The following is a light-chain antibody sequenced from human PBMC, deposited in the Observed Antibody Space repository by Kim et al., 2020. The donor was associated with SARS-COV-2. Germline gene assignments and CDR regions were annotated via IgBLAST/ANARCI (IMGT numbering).Light chain of an antibody. CDR3: QFYGSSPRWT. Sequence: PGERATLSCRASYSLNSNYVALYQQKPGQAPRLLISGASTRATGIPDRFSGSGSGTDFTLTINRLEPEDFAVYYCQFYGSSPRWTFGQGTKVDIK. CDR2: GAS. CDR1: YSLNSNY. V-gene: IGKV3-20*01. J-gene: IGKJ1*01.